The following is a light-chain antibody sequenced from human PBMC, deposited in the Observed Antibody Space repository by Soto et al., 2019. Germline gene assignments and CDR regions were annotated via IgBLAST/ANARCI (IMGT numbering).Light chain of an antibody. V-gene: IGLV2-23*01. J-gene: IGLJ2*01. Sequence: QSALTQPASVSGSPGQSITISCTGTSSDVGSYNLVSWYQQHPGKAPKLMIYEGSKRPSGVSNRFSGSKSGNTASLTISGLQAEDEADYYCCSYAGSSTVVFGGGTMLTAL. CDR1: SSDVGSYNL. CDR2: EGS. CDR3: CSYAGSSTVV.